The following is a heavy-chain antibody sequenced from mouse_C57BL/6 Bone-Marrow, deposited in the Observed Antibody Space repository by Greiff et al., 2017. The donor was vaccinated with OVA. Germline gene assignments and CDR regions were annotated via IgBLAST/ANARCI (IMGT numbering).Heavy chain of an antibody. CDR1: GYTFTDYE. D-gene: IGHD2-1*01. CDR3: TRGYGNYYAMDY. CDR2: IDPETGGT. V-gene: IGHV1-15*01. Sequence: LMESGAELVRPGASVTLSCKASGYTFTDYEMHWVKQTPVHGLEWIGAIDPETGGTAYNQKFKGKAILTADKSSSTAYMELRSLTSEDSAVYYCTRGYGNYYAMDYWGQGTSVTVSS. J-gene: IGHJ4*01.